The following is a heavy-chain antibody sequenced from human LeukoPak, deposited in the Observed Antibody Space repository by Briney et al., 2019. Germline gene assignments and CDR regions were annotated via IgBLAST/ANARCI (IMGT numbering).Heavy chain of an antibody. CDR2: ISAYNGNT. V-gene: IGHV1-18*01. CDR1: GYTFTSYD. Sequence: ASVKVSCKASGYTFTSYDISWVRQAPGQGLEWMGWISAYNGNTNYAQKLQGRVTMTTDTSTSTAYMELRSLRSDDTAVYYCARDRSRARLGYCSSTSCYTNWFDPWGQGTLVTVSS. D-gene: IGHD2-2*02. J-gene: IGHJ5*02. CDR3: ARDRSRARLGYCSSTSCYTNWFDP.